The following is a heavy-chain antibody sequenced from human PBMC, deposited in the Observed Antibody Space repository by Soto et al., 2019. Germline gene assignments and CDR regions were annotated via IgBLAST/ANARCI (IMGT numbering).Heavy chain of an antibody. CDR2: IWYDGSNK. D-gene: IGHD3-22*01. CDR1: GFAFSSYG. J-gene: IGHJ4*02. CDR3: ARDLRLPDYYDSSGYYEFGY. Sequence: QVQLVESGGGVVQPGRSLRLSCAASGFAFSSYGMHWVRQAPGKGLEWVAVIWYDGSNKYYADSVKGRFTISRDNSKNTLYLQMNSLRAEDTAVYYCARDLRLPDYYDSSGYYEFGYWGPGTLVTVSS. V-gene: IGHV3-33*01.